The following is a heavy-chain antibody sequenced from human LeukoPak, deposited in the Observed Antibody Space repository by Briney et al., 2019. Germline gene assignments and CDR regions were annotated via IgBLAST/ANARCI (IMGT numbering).Heavy chain of an antibody. CDR1: GGSISSYY. Sequence: PSETLSLTCTVSGGSISSYYWSWIRQPPGKGLEWIGYIYYSGSTNYNPSLKSRVTISVDTSKNQFSLKLSSVTAADTAVYYCARGGGYSASDYWGQGTLVTVSS. J-gene: IGHJ4*02. CDR2: IYYSGST. V-gene: IGHV4-59*01. CDR3: ARGGGYSASDY. D-gene: IGHD1-26*01.